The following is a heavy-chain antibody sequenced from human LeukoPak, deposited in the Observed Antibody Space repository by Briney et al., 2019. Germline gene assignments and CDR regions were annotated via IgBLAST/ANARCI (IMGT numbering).Heavy chain of an antibody. D-gene: IGHD3-9*01. CDR2: ISGSGGST. CDR1: GFTFSSYA. CDR3: AKDSVILRYFDWLSPDY. Sequence: GGSLRLSCAASGFTFSSYAMSWVRQAPGKGLEWVSAISGSGGSTYYADSVKGRFTISRDNSKNTLYPQMNSLRAEDTALYYCAKDSVILRYFDWLSPDYWGQGTLVTVSS. V-gene: IGHV3-23*01. J-gene: IGHJ4*02.